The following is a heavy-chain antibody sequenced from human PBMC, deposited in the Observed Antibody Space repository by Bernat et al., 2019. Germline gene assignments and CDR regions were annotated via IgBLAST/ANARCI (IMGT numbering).Heavy chain of an antibody. CDR2: LYLSERT. D-gene: IGHD1-26*01. CDR1: GVSITSGYS. V-gene: IGHV4-38-2*01. J-gene: IGHJ1*01. CDR3: ARVKPVGRTVDYFQH. Sequence: QVQPQESGPGLVKPSETLSLSCVVSGVSITSGYSWGWFRQPSGKGLEWIASLYLSERTYYNATLKSRVTISVDEAKDLFSRKLNSVSATDTALSYCARVKPVGRTVDYFQHWGQGTLVTVSS.